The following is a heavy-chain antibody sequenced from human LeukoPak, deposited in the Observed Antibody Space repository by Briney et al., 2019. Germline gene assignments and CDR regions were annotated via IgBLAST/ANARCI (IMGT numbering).Heavy chain of an antibody. CDR1: GFTFSSYE. J-gene: IGHJ4*02. CDR2: ISSSGSTI. D-gene: IGHD4-17*01. CDR3: ARDRNYGDPFDY. V-gene: IGHV3-48*03. Sequence: GGSLRLSCAASGFTFSSYEMNWVRQAPGKGLEWVSYISSSGSTIYYADSVKGRFTISRDNAKNSLYLQMNSLRAEDTAVYYCARDRNYGDPFDYWGQGTLVTVSS.